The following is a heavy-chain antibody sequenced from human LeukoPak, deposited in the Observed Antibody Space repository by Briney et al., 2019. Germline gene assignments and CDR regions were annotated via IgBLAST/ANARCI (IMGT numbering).Heavy chain of an antibody. V-gene: IGHV1-18*01. D-gene: IGHD6-19*01. CDR2: ISAYNGNT. Sequence: ASVKVSCKASGYTFTSYGISWVRRAPGQGLEWMGWISAYNGNTNYAQKLQGRVTMTTDTSTSTAYMELRSLRSDDTAVYYCARGLKPNSSGRYVDYWGQGTLVTVSS. CDR1: GYTFTSYG. J-gene: IGHJ4*02. CDR3: ARGLKPNSSGRYVDY.